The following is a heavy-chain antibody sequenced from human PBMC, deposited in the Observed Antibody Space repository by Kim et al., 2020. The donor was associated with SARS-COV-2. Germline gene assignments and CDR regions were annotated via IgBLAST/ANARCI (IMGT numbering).Heavy chain of an antibody. CDR3: VRDGMATGNLDR. CDR2: IRADSSLM. V-gene: IGHV3-48*02. Sequence: GGSLRLSCAASGFALSSYNMDWVRQAPGRGLQWVAYIRADSSLMLYGDSVRGRLTISRHNAKNSLYLQTNSLRDEDTGLYYCVRDGMATGNLDRWGQGTL. D-gene: IGHD6-13*01. CDR1: GFALSSYN. J-gene: IGHJ5*02.